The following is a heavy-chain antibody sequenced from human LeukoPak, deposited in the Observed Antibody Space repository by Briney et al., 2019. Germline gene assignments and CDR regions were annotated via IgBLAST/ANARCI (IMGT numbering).Heavy chain of an antibody. J-gene: IGHJ6*03. CDR1: GFTFSSYS. CDR3: AREGWAGTGYYYYYYYMDV. V-gene: IGHV3-21*01. Sequence: GGSLRLSCAASGFTFSSYSMNWVRQAPGKGLEWVSSISSSSSYIYYADSVKGRFTISRDNAKNSPYLQMNSLRAEDTAVYYCAREGWAGTGYYYYYYYMDVWGKGTTVTVSS. CDR2: ISSSSSYI. D-gene: IGHD6-19*01.